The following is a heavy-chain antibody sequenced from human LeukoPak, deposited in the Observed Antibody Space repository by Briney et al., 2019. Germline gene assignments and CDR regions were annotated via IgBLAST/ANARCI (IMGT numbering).Heavy chain of an antibody. CDR2: IYYSGST. Sequence: PSETLSLTCTVSGGSISSSSYYWGWIRQPPGKGLEWIGSIYYSGSTYYNPSLKSRVTISVDTSKNQSSLKLSSVTAADTAVYYCARRRAATTYYYYYYMDVWGKGTTVTVSS. D-gene: IGHD2-15*01. J-gene: IGHJ6*03. CDR1: GGSISSSSYY. CDR3: ARRRAATTYYYYYYMDV. V-gene: IGHV4-39*01.